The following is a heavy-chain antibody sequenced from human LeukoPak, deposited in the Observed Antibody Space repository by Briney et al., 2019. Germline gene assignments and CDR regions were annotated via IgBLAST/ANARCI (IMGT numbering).Heavy chain of an antibody. Sequence: SQTLSLTCTVSGGSMSSGGYYWSWIRQHPGKGLEWIGYIYYSGSTYYNPSLKSRVTISVDTSKNQFSLKLSSVTAADTAVYYCAREFDYGGNSRAFDIWGQGTMVTVSS. CDR1: GGSMSSGGYY. V-gene: IGHV4-31*03. CDR3: AREFDYGGNSRAFDI. CDR2: IYYSGST. D-gene: IGHD4-23*01. J-gene: IGHJ3*02.